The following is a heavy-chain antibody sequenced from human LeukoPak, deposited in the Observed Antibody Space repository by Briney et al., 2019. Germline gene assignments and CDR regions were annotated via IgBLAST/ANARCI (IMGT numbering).Heavy chain of an antibody. CDR2: INTDGSST. CDR1: GFTFSSYW. V-gene: IGHV3-74*01. J-gene: IGHJ4*02. CDR3: ARVRGYDTSDYDY. Sequence: GGSLRLSCAASGFTFSSYWMHWVRQAPGKGLVWVSRINTDGSSTNYADSVKGRLSISRDNAKNTLYLKMNSLRAEDTAVYYCARVRGYDTSDYDYWGQGTLVTVSS. D-gene: IGHD3-22*01.